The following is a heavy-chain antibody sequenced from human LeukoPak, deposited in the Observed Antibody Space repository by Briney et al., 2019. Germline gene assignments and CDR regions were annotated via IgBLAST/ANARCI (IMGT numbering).Heavy chain of an antibody. CDR3: ARVNINNWHSCDY. Sequence: SETLSLTCAVSGGSISSNNWWGWVRQPPGKGLEWIGEIYHSGSPNYNPSLKSRVTISVDKSRNHFSLNLSSVAAADTAVYYCARVNINNWHSCDYWGQGTLVTVSS. D-gene: IGHD1-1*01. V-gene: IGHV4-4*02. CDR1: GGSISSNNW. J-gene: IGHJ4*02. CDR2: IYHSGSP.